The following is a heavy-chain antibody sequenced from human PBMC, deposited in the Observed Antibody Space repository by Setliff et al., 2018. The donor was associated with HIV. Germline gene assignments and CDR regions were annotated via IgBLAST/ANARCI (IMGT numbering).Heavy chain of an antibody. CDR2: INPSSGGS. D-gene: IGHD1-1*01. J-gene: IGHJ4*02. CDR1: GYSFTGYY. Sequence: ASVKVSCKASGYSFTGYYMHWVRQAPGQGIEWLGWINPSSGGSVSAQKFQGRVSMTRDTSITTAYLELSDLSAEDTAVYYCAREAYRLPWIDNWGQGTLVTVSS. V-gene: IGHV1-2*02. CDR3: AREAYRLPWIDN.